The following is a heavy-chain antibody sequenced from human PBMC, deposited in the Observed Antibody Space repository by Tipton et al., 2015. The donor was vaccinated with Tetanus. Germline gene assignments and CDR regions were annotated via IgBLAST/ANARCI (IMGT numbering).Heavy chain of an antibody. J-gene: IGHJ3*02. D-gene: IGHD2-2*01. V-gene: IGHV4-4*07. CDR2: IYTSGST. CDR1: GGSISSYY. CDR3: ARDRAVVPAVRGGTFDI. Sequence: LSCTVSGGSISSYYWSWIRQPAGKGLEWIGRIYTSGSTNYNPSLKSRVTMSVDTSKNQFSLKLSSVTAADTAVYYCARDRAVVPAVRGGTFDIWGQGTMVTVSS.